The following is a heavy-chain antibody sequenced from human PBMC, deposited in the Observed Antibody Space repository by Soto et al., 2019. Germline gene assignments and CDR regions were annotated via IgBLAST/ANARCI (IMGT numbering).Heavy chain of an antibody. Sequence: EVQLVESGGGLVKPGGSLRLSCAASGFTFSSYSMNWVRQAPGKGLEWVSSISSSSSYIYYADSVKGRFTISRDNAKNSLYLQMNSLRAEDTAVYYCARAMYYYGSGSYYWAIIYGMDVWGQGTTVTVSS. CDR2: ISSSSSYI. J-gene: IGHJ6*02. CDR3: ARAMYYYGSGSYYWAIIYGMDV. CDR1: GFTFSSYS. D-gene: IGHD3-10*01. V-gene: IGHV3-21*01.